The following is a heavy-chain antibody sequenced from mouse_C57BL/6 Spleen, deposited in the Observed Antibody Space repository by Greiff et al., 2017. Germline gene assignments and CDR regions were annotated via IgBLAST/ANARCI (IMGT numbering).Heavy chain of an antibody. D-gene: IGHD1-1*01. Sequence: VQLVESGAELAKPGASVKLSCKASGYTFTSYWMHWVKQRPGQGLEWIGYINPSSGYTKYNQKFKDKATLTADKSYSTAYMQLSSLTYEDSAVYYCANYYGSSYGFAYWGQGTLVTVSA. CDR1: GYTFTSYW. J-gene: IGHJ3*01. V-gene: IGHV1-7*01. CDR2: INPSSGYT. CDR3: ANYYGSSYGFAY.